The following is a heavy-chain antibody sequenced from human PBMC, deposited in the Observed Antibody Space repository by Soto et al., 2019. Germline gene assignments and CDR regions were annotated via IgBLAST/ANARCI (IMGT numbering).Heavy chain of an antibody. Sequence: ASVKVSCKASGGTFSSYAISWVRQAPGQGLEWMGGIIPIFGTANYAQKFQGRVTITADESTSTAYMELSSLRSEDTAVYYCASQQQLGILDYWGQGTVGTVS. J-gene: IGHJ4*02. V-gene: IGHV1-69*13. CDR2: IIPIFGTA. CDR1: GGTFSSYA. CDR3: ASQQQLGILDY. D-gene: IGHD6-13*01.